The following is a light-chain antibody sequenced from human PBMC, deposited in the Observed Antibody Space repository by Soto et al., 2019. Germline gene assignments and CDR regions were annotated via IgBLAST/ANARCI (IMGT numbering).Light chain of an antibody. Sequence: DILMTQSPSSVSASVGDRVTITCRASQGIGGWLAWYQQKPGKAPRLLIYAASTLQNGVPSRVSGSRSGTVFTLAISSLQPEDFATYVCQQGNFFPYTFGQGTRVEIK. V-gene: IGKV1-12*01. CDR2: AAS. CDR3: QQGNFFPYT. CDR1: QGIGGW. J-gene: IGKJ2*01.